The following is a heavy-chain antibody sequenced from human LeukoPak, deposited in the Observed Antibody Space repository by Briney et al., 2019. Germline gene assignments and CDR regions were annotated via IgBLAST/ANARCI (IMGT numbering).Heavy chain of an antibody. CDR3: ATAQRGRSYAFDI. CDR1: GFTFSSYG. V-gene: IGHV3-30*02. J-gene: IGHJ3*02. Sequence: GGSLRLSCAASGFTFSSYGMHWVRQAPGKGLEWVAFIRYDGSNKYYADSVKGRFTISRDNSKNTLYLQMNSLRAEDTAVYYCATAQRGRSYAFDIWGQGTMVTVSS. CDR2: IRYDGSNK. D-gene: IGHD1-26*01.